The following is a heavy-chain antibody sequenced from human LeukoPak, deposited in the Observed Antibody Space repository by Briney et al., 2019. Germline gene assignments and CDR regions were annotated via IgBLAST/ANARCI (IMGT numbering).Heavy chain of an antibody. D-gene: IGHD4-23*01. CDR2: IYYSGST. CDR1: GGSISSYY. Sequence: SETLSLTCTVSGGSISSYYWSWIRQPPGKGLEWIGYIYYSGSTKYNPSLKSRVTISVDTSNNQFSLKLSSVTAADTAVYYCARVGGGNGAFDIWGQGTMVTVSS. CDR3: ARVGGGNGAFDI. J-gene: IGHJ3*02. V-gene: IGHV4-59*01.